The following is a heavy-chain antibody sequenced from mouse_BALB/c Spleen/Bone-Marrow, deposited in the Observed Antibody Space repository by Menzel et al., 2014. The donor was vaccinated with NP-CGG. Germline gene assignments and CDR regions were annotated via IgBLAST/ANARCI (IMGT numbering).Heavy chain of an antibody. V-gene: IGHV1S81*02. CDR1: GYTSSSDY. CDR2: INPSNGGT. Sequence: VQLQESGAELVRPGASVKLSCKASGYTSSSDYMYWVKQRPGQGLEWIGEINPSNGGTNFNEKFKSKATLTVDKSSSTAYMQLSSLTSEDSAVYYCTRSRRAMDYWGQGTSVTVSS. CDR3: TRSRRAMDY. J-gene: IGHJ4*01. D-gene: IGHD2-12*01.